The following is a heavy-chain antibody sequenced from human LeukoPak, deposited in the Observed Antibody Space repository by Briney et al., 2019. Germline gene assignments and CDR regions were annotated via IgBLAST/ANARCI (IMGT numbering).Heavy chain of an antibody. Sequence: GGSLRLSCAASGFTFSTYSMNWVRQAPGKGLEWVSSISSSSSYIYYADSVKGRFTISRDNAKNSLYLQMNTLRAEDTAVYYCARDRHKYNYDSGGYPPYWGQGTLVTVSS. CDR3: ARDRHKYNYDSGGYPPY. V-gene: IGHV3-21*01. D-gene: IGHD3-22*01. J-gene: IGHJ4*02. CDR2: ISSSSSYI. CDR1: GFTFSTYS.